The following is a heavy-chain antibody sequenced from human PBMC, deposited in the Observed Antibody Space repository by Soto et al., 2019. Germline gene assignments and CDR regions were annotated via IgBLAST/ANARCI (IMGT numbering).Heavy chain of an antibody. CDR3: SRHFGHGGYYDSSGYYYTPQGADV. J-gene: IGHJ6*01. CDR1: GYSFTSYW. D-gene: IGHD3-22*01. V-gene: IGHV5-51*01. CDR2: IYPGDSDT. Sequence: GESLKISCKGSGYSFTSYWIGWVRQMPGKGLEWMGIIYPGDSDTRYSPSFQGQVTISADKPISTAYLKWSSLKASDTAMYYCSRHFGHGGYYDSSGYYYTPQGADVWGHGSTVTDS.